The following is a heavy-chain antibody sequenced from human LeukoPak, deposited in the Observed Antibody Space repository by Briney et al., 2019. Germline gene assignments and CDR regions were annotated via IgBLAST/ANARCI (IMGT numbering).Heavy chain of an antibody. CDR1: GFTFSSYS. CDR3: ARNYYDSSGYYHAAFDI. CDR2: ISSSSSYI. D-gene: IGHD3-22*01. Sequence: GGSLRLSCAASGFTFSSYSMNWVRQAPGKGLEWVSSISSSSSYIYYADSVKGRFTISRDNAKNSLYLQMNSLRAEDTAVYYCARNYYDSSGYYHAAFDIWGQGTMVTVSS. V-gene: IGHV3-21*01. J-gene: IGHJ3*02.